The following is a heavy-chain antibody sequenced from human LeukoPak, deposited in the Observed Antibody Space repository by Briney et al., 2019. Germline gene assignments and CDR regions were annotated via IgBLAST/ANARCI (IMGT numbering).Heavy chain of an antibody. CDR1: GGSISSGDYH. Sequence: SETLSLTCTVSGGSISSGDYHWSWIRQPPGRGLEWIGYIYYSGSTYYNPSLKSRVTISVDTSKNQFSLKLSSVTAADTAVYYCARDLLNEGNHLDYWGQGTLVTVSS. CDR3: ARDLLNEGNHLDY. CDR2: IYYSGST. D-gene: IGHD4-23*01. V-gene: IGHV4-30-4*01. J-gene: IGHJ4*02.